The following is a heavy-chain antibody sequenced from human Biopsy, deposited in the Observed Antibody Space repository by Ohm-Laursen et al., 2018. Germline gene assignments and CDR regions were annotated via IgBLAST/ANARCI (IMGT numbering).Heavy chain of an antibody. CDR2: IYSNGNT. V-gene: IGHV4-4*07. J-gene: IGHJ3*02. D-gene: IGHD1-26*01. CDR3: ARDEGLLRAFDI. Sequence: SETLSLTWTVSGGSISGHFWSWVRQPAGKGLEWIGRIYSNGNTNYNPSLKSRVSMSVDTSKNHFSLNLTSVTAADTAMYYCARDEGLLRAFDIWGQGTTVTVSS. CDR1: GGSISGHF.